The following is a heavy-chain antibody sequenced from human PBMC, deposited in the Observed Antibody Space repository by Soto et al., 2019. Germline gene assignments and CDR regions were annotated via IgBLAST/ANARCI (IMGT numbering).Heavy chain of an antibody. V-gene: IGHV3-30-3*01. CDR3: TRADLTVTLSVFDP. D-gene: IGHD4-17*01. CDR2: ISDDGSSK. Sequence: QVQLVESGGGVVQPGRSLRLSCAASGFIFSSYAMHWVRQAPGKGLEWVALISDDGSSKYYADSVKGRFTISRDNSKNTLYLQMNSLSAEDTAVYYCTRADLTVTLSVFDPWDQGTLVTVSS. J-gene: IGHJ5*02. CDR1: GFIFSSYA.